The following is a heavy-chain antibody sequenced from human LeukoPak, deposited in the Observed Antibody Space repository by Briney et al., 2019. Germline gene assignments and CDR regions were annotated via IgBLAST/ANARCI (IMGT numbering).Heavy chain of an antibody. D-gene: IGHD6-13*01. CDR1: GIPFSDYY. CDR3: AAGTAADF. Sequence: GGSLRLSCVVSGIPFSDYYMNWIRQAPGKGLEWISYISSSSSYTDYADSVKGRFTISRDNAKSALYLQMNSLRLEDAAVYYCAAGTAADFWGQGTLVTVSS. J-gene: IGHJ4*02. V-gene: IGHV3-11*03. CDR2: ISSSSSYT.